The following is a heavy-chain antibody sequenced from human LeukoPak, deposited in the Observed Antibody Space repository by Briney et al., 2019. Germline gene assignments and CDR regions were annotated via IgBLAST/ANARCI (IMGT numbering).Heavy chain of an antibody. V-gene: IGHV3-74*01. CDR1: GFNFSTYW. CDR2: INTDGSAT. CDR3: ARGTRATAGIDY. Sequence: GGSLRLSCAVSGFNFSTYWIHWVRQAPGKGLVWVSLINTDGSATTYGDSAKGRFTVSRDNDKNSLFLEMNSLRVEDTAVYYCARGTRATAGIDYWGQGTLVTVSS. D-gene: IGHD6-13*01. J-gene: IGHJ4*02.